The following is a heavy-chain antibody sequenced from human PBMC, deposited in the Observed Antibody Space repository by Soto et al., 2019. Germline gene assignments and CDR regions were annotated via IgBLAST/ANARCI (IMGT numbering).Heavy chain of an antibody. V-gene: IGHV4-59*01. J-gene: IGHJ3*02. D-gene: IGHD2-21*02. CDR2: IHNSGNT. Sequence: QVQLQESGPGLVKPSETLSLTCTVPGGSISNYYWTWIRQFPGKRLEWIAHIHNSGNTNSNPSLKSRVTISMDTSKHQISLRLTSVSAADTAMYYCARLQYTVVTPIDMWGQGTMVTVSS. CDR1: GGSISNYY. CDR3: ARLQYTVVTPIDM.